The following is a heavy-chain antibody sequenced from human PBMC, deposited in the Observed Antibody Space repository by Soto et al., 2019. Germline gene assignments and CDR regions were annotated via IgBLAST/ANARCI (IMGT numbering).Heavy chain of an antibody. J-gene: IGHJ4*02. D-gene: IGHD2-2*01. CDR2: ISGSGGST. V-gene: IGHV3-23*01. CDR3: AKDRYCSSTSCYAGYY. Sequence: GGSLRLSCAASGFPFSSYAMSWLRQAPGQGLEWVSGISGSGGSTSVADSVKGRFTISRDNSKNTLYLQMNSLRAEDTAVYYCAKDRYCSSTSCYAGYYWGQGTLVIVSS. CDR1: GFPFSSYA.